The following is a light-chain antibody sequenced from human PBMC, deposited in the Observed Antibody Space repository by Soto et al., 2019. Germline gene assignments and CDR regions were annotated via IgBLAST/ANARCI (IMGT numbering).Light chain of an antibody. Sequence: EIVLTQSPGTLSLSPGERATLSCRASQNVGSRYLAWYQQKPGQAPRLLIYGTSNRATGIPDRFSGSGSGTDFSLTISSLEPGDLAVYYCQQYGSSPWTFGHGTKVDIK. CDR1: QNVGSRY. CDR2: GTS. V-gene: IGKV3-20*01. J-gene: IGKJ1*01. CDR3: QQYGSSPWT.